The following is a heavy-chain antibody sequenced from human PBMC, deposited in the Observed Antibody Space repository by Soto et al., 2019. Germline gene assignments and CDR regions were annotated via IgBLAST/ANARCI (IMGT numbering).Heavy chain of an antibody. V-gene: IGHV1-69*01. CDR3: ARISKIIMVPYYYGMDV. J-gene: IGHJ6*02. CDR2: IIPIFGTA. D-gene: IGHD3-10*01. Sequence: QVQLVQCGAEVKKPGSSVKVSCKASGGTFSSYAISWVRQAPGQGLEWMGGIIPIFGTANYAQKFQGRVTITADESTSTAYMELSSLRSEDTAVYHCARISKIIMVPYYYGMDVWGQGTTVTVSS. CDR1: GGTFSSYA.